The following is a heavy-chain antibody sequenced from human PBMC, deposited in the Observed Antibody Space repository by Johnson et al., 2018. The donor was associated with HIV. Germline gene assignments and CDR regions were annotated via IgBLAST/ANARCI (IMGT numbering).Heavy chain of an antibody. CDR1: GFGFSRYV. CDR2: ISYDGSNK. V-gene: IGHV3-30*14. Sequence: QVQLVESGGGVVQPGRSLRASCAASGFGFSRYVMHWVRQAPGKGLEWVAVISYDGSNKYYADSVQGRFTISRDNSKNTLYLQMSSLRAEDTALYYCVRDDRPDGFDIWGQGTMVTVSS. J-gene: IGHJ3*02. CDR3: VRDDRPDGFDI.